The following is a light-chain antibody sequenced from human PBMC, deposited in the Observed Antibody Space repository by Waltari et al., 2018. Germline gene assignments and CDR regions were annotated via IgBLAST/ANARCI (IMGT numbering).Light chain of an antibody. J-gene: IGKJ1*01. CDR1: QGISSY. CDR3: QQYYSYPWT. CDR2: AAS. Sequence: AIRMTQSPSSLSASTGARVTITCRASQGISSYFACYQKKPGKAPKLLSYAASTLQSGVPSRFSGSGSGTDFTLTISCLQSEDFATYYCQQYYSYPWTFGQGTKVEIK. V-gene: IGKV1-8*01.